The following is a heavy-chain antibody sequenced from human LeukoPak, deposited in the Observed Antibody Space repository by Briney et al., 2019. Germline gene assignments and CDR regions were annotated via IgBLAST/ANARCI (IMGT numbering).Heavy chain of an antibody. V-gene: IGHV4-59*01. CDR1: GGSISSYY. CDR3: ARGEYYYDSSGYPSPFDI. CDR2: IYYSGST. Sequence: SETLSLTCTVSGGSISSYYWSWIRQPPGKGLEWIGYIYYSGSTNYNPSLKSRVTISVDTSKNQFSLKLSSVTAADTAVYYCARGEYYYDSSGYPSPFDIWGQGTMVTVSS. J-gene: IGHJ3*02. D-gene: IGHD3-22*01.